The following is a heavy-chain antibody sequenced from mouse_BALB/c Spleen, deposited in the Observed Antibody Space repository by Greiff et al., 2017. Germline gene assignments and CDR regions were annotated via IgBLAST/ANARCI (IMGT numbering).Heavy chain of an antibody. CDR3: AREGGRKAMDY. J-gene: IGHJ4*01. CDR2: IRNKANGYTT. D-gene: IGHD1-1*01. CDR1: GFTFTDYY. Sequence: EVKLEESGGGLVQPGGSLRLSCATSGFTFTDYYMSWVRQPPGKALEWLGFIRNKANGYTTEYSASVKGRFTISRDNSQSILYLQMNTLRAEDSATYYCAREGGRKAMDYWGQGTSVTVSS. V-gene: IGHV7-3*02.